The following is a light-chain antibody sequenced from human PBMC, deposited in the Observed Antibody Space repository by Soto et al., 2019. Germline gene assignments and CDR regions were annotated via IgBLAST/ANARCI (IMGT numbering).Light chain of an antibody. J-gene: IGLJ1*01. CDR1: SSDVGGYNY. CDR3: ISYTSSSTSYV. Sequence: QSALTQPASVSGSPGQSITISCTGTSSDVGGYNYVAWYQQHPGKVPRLMIYEVSNRPSGVSNRFSGSKSGSTASLTISGLHAEDEADYYCISYTSSSTSYVFGTGTKVTVL. V-gene: IGLV2-14*01. CDR2: EVS.